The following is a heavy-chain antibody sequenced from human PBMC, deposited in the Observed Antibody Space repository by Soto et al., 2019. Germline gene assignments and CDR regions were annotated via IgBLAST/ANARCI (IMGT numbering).Heavy chain of an antibody. D-gene: IGHD2-15*01. CDR3: ARELGENCSGGSCYLNWFDP. J-gene: IGHJ5*02. V-gene: IGHV4-59*01. Sequence: SETLSLTCTVSGGSISSYYWSWIRQPPGKGLEWIGYIYYSGSTNYNPSLKSRVTISVDTSKNQFSLKLSSVTAADTAVYYCARELGENCSGGSCYLNWFDPWGQGTLVTVSS. CDR2: IYYSGST. CDR1: GGSISSYY.